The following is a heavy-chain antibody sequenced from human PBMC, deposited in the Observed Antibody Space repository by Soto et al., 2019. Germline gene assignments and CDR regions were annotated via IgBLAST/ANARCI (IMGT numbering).Heavy chain of an antibody. CDR3: ARVSRTLYFDSSGWSNFDY. CDR1: GGSIPSYS. D-gene: IGHD6-19*01. CDR2: IYYSGST. V-gene: IGHV4-59*01. J-gene: IGHJ4*02. Sequence: SATLSHTWTASGGSIPSYSWRRIRQPPGKGLEWIGYIYYSGSTNYNPSLKSRVTISVDTSKNQFSLKLSSVTAADTAVYYCARVSRTLYFDSSGWSNFDYWGQGTLVTVSS.